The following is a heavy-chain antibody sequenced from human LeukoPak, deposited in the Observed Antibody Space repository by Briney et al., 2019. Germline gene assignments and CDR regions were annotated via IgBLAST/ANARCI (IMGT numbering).Heavy chain of an antibody. CDR1: GFTFSSYW. CDR2: VSSDESDT. V-gene: IGHV3-74*01. Sequence: PGGSLRLSCATSGFTFSSYWMHWVRQTPKKGLVWVSRVSSDESDTRYADSVEGRFTISRDNAKNTLYLQMNSLRAEDTAVYYCSAGAPFEYWGQGTLVTVSS. CDR3: SAGAPFEY. D-gene: IGHD7-27*01. J-gene: IGHJ4*02.